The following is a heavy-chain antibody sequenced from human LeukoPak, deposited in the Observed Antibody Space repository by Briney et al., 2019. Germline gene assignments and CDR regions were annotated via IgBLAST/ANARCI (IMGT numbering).Heavy chain of an antibody. Sequence: GGPLRLSCAASGFTFSSYAMSWVRQAPGKGLEWVSAISGSGGSTYYADSVKGRFTISRDNSKNTLYLQMNSLRAEGTAVYYCAKNYDILTGLPDYWGQGTLVTVSS. CDR3: AKNYDILTGLPDY. CDR2: ISGSGGST. D-gene: IGHD3-9*01. J-gene: IGHJ4*02. V-gene: IGHV3-23*01. CDR1: GFTFSSYA.